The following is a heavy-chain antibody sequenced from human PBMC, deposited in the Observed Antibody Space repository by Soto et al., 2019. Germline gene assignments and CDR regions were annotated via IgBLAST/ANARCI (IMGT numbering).Heavy chain of an antibody. CDR1: GGTFSSYA. Sequence: QVQLVQSGAEVKKPGSSVKVSCKASGGTFSSYAISWVRQAPGQGLEWMGGIIPIFGTANYAQKFQGRVTMTADESTSTAYMELSSLRSEDTAVYYCARGPHYYDSSGGGFNYWGQGTLVTVSS. CDR2: IIPIFGTA. J-gene: IGHJ4*02. D-gene: IGHD3-22*01. CDR3: ARGPHYYDSSGGGFNY. V-gene: IGHV1-69*12.